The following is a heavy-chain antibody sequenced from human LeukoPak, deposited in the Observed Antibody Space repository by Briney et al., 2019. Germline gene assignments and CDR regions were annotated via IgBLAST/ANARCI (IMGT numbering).Heavy chain of an antibody. CDR3: ARDHEIAVAVDARNAFDI. D-gene: IGHD2-15*01. V-gene: IGHV1-69*06. J-gene: IGHJ3*02. CDR1: GGTFTNYG. Sequence: SVRVSCKASGGTFTNYGISWLRQAPGQGLEWMGRIIALFGTTNYAQKFQARVTITADKSTSTVYMELRSLTSEDTALYYCARDHEIAVAVDARNAFDIWGQGTMVTVSS. CDR2: IIALFGTT.